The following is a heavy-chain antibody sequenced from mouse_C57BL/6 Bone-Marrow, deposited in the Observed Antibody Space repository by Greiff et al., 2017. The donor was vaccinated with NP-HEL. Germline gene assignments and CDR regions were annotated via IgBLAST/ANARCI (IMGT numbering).Heavy chain of an antibody. CDR1: GISITTGNYR. Sequence: VQLKESGPGLVKPSQTVFLTCTVTGISITTGNYRWSWIRQFPGNKLEWIGYIYYSGTSTYNPFLTSRTTITRDTPKNQFFLEMNSLTAEDTATYYCAREANWDGFDYWGQGTTLTVSS. CDR2: IYYSGTS. J-gene: IGHJ2*01. CDR3: AREANWDGFDY. V-gene: IGHV3-5*01. D-gene: IGHD4-1*01.